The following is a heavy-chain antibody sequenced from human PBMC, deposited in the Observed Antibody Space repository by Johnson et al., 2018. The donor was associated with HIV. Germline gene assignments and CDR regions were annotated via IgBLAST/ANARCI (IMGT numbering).Heavy chain of an antibody. J-gene: IGHJ3*02. Sequence: VQLVESGGGVVQPGRSLRLSCAASGFTFSSYAMHWVRQATGKGLEWVSVIGTAGDTYYPGSVKGRVTISRENAKNSLYLQMNSLRAGDTAVYYCARGVVEQGRGSGWTSRAFDIWGQGTMVTVSS. CDR3: ARGVVEQGRGSGWTSRAFDI. CDR2: IGTAGDT. D-gene: IGHD6-19*01. V-gene: IGHV3-13*01. CDR1: GFTFSSYA.